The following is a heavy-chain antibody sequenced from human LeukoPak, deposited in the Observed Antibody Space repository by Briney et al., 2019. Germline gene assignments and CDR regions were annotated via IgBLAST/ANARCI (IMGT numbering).Heavy chain of an antibody. CDR3: ARAQYYDSTTAGGMDV. Sequence: SLRLXXXASGXTXSSYSXNWVRQAPGKGLEWVSSISSSSSYIYYADSVKGRFTISRDNAKNTLSLQMNSLRAEDTAVYYCARAQYYDSTTAGGMDVWGQGTTVTVSS. J-gene: IGHJ6*02. CDR2: ISSSSSYI. D-gene: IGHD3-22*01. V-gene: IGHV3-21*01. CDR1: GXTXSSYS.